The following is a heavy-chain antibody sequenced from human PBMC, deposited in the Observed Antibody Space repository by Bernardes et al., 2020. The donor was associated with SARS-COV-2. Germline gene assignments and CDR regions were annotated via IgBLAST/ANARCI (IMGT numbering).Heavy chain of an antibody. J-gene: IGHJ6*02. D-gene: IGHD6-19*01. CDR3: ARDRTRGWYIPDYYYGMDV. Sequence: GGSLRLSCAASGFTFSSYWMHWVRQAPGKGLVWFSRINSYVSSTSYADSVKARFTISSDNAKNSLYLQMTSLRAEDTAVYYCARDRTRGWYIPDYYYGMDVWSQGTTVTVSS. CDR2: INSYVSST. CDR1: GFTFSSYW. V-gene: IGHV3-74*01.